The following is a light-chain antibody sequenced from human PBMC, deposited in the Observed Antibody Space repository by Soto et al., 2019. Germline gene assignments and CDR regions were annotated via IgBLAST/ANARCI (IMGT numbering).Light chain of an antibody. J-gene: IGKJ1*01. CDR2: DES. CDR1: QTISGY. Sequence: DIQMTQSPSSLSAPLGGSVTITCRASQTISGYVNWYQQRPGKAPKLLIYDESKLHTGVPSRFSGSGSGSAFTLNINSLQREDFATYFCQQSYDTPLTFGQGTKV. V-gene: IGKV1-39*01. CDR3: QQSYDTPLT.